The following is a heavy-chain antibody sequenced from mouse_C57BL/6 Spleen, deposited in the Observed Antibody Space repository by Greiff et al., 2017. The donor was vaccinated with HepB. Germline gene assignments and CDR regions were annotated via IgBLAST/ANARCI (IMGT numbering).Heavy chain of an antibody. Sequence: EVQLQQSGPELVKPGASVKMSCKASGYTFTDYNMHWVKQSHGKSLEWIGYINPNNGGTSYNQKFKGKATLTVNKSSSTAYMELRSLTSEDSAVYYCARALIYYDYDSYWYFDVWGTGTTVTVSS. D-gene: IGHD2-4*01. CDR1: GYTFTDYN. CDR2: INPNNGGT. CDR3: ARALIYYDYDSYWYFDV. V-gene: IGHV1-22*01. J-gene: IGHJ1*03.